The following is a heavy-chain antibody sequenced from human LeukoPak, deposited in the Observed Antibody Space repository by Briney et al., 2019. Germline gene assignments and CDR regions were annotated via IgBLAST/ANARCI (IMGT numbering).Heavy chain of an antibody. CDR2: IYYSGST. V-gene: IGHV4-30-4*01. CDR3: ARAPGYYDSSGYYSYYFDY. CDR1: GGSISSGDYY. D-gene: IGHD3-22*01. J-gene: IGHJ4*02. Sequence: SETLSLTCTVSGGSISSGDYYWSWIRQPPGKGLEWIGYIYYSGSTYYNPSLKSRVTISVDTSKNQFSLKLSSVTAADTAVYYCARAPGYYDSSGYYSYYFDYWGQGTLVTVSS.